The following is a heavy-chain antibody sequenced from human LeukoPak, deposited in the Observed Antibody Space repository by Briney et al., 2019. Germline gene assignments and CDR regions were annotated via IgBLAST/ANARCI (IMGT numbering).Heavy chain of an antibody. CDR1: GYTFSSYN. D-gene: IGHD5-12*01. Sequence: ASVKVSCKASGYTFSSYNINWVRQAPGQGLEWMGWISGNNGNTNYAQKLQGRVTMTTDTSTSTAYMELRSLRSDDTAVYYCARGPYDYHWFDPWGQGTLVTVSS. J-gene: IGHJ5*02. CDR3: ARGPYDYHWFDP. CDR2: ISGNNGNT. V-gene: IGHV1-18*01.